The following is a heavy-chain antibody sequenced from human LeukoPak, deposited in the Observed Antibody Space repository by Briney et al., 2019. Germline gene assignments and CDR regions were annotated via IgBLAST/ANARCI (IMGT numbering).Heavy chain of an antibody. CDR1: GFTFSTYS. V-gene: IGHV3-7*01. CDR2: INKDGSEK. Sequence: GGSLRLSCAASGFTFSTYSLSWLRQAPGKGLEWVAKINKDGSEKGYVDSEKGRFTISRDNAKGSLYLQLNSLRAEDTAVYYCARGFQRGDSPVWGQGTLVTVSS. CDR3: ARGFQRGDSPV. J-gene: IGHJ4*02. D-gene: IGHD2-21*02.